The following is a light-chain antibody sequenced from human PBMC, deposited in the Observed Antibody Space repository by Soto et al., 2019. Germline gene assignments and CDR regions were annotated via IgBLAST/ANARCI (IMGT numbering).Light chain of an antibody. Sequence: DIQLTQSPSFLSASVGDRVTITCRASQGISGYLAWYQQKPGKAPELLIYAASTLQGGVPSRFSGRGSGTEFTLTLTSLQPEDLATYYCQQLNSYPLGFGQGTKLEIK. V-gene: IGKV1-9*01. CDR3: QQLNSYPLG. J-gene: IGKJ2*01. CDR2: AAS. CDR1: QGISGY.